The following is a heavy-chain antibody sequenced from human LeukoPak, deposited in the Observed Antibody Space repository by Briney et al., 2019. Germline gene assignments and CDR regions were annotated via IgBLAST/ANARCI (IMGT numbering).Heavy chain of an antibody. CDR3: ARDSYPPDRYDY. V-gene: IGHV1-46*01. CDR2: INPSGGST. J-gene: IGHJ4*02. Sequence: GASVKVSCKASGYTFTNYYMHWVRQAPGQGLEWMGIINPSGGSTSYAQKFQGRVTVTRDTSTSTVYMELSSLRSEDTAVYYCARDSYPPDRYDYWGQGTLVTVSS. CDR1: GYTFTNYY. D-gene: IGHD2-2*01.